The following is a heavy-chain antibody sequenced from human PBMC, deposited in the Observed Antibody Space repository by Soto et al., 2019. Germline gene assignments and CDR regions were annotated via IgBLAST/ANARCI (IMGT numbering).Heavy chain of an antibody. J-gene: IGHJ6*02. D-gene: IGHD3-16*01. CDR2: ISYDGENK. V-gene: IGHV3-30*18. CDR3: AKFFHDDGSHFRYGMDV. CDR1: GFSFRSYG. Sequence: GGSLRLSCAASGFSFRSYGMHWVRQAPGKGLEWVAVISYDGENKYYADSVKDRFTFSRDNSKNTLYLQMDSLNTEDTAVYSCAKFFHDDGSHFRYGMDVWGQGTTVTVSS.